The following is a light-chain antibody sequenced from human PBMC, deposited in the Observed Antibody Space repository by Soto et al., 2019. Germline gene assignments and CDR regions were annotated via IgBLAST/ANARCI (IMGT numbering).Light chain of an antibody. Sequence: QSALTQPASVSGSPGQSITISCTGTSSDVGGYNYDSWYQHHPGKVPKLIIYEVTSRPSGVSNRFSGSKSGNTASLTISGLQPEDEADYYCSSYKATYTLIFGGGTKLTVL. CDR3: SSYKATYTLI. CDR2: EVT. J-gene: IGLJ2*01. CDR1: SSDVGGYNY. V-gene: IGLV2-14*01.